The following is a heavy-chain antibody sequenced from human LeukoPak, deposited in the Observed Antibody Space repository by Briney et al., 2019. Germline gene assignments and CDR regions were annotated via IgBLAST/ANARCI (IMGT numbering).Heavy chain of an antibody. V-gene: IGHV4-59*08. D-gene: IGHD2-8*01. CDR2: IYYSGST. CDR3: ARQGPYCTNGVCYHDFDY. J-gene: IGHJ4*02. CDR1: GGSISSYY. Sequence: SETLSLTCTVSGGSISSYYWSWIRQPPGKGLEWTGYIYYSGSTYYNPSLKSRVTISVDTSKNQFSLKLSSVTAADTAVYYCARQGPYCTNGVCYHDFDYWGQGTLVTVSS.